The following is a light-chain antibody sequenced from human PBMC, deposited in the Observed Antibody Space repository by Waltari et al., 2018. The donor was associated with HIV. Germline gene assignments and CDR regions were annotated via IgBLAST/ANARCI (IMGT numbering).Light chain of an antibody. Sequence: QSALTQPASVSGSPGQSITISCTGTSSDVGGYKYVSWYQQHPGKAPKRMIYEVNNRPSGISDRFSGSKSANTASLTISGLQADDEADYYCISFTTTNSPHVLFGGGTKLTV. J-gene: IGLJ2*01. CDR2: EVN. CDR3: ISFTTTNSPHVL. CDR1: SSDVGGYKY. V-gene: IGLV2-14*01.